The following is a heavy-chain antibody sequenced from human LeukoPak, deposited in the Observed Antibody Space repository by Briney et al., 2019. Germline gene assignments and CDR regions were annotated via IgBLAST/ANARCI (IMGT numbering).Heavy chain of an antibody. CDR3: ARDIDNGDYVVY. CDR2: ISASAAMT. CDR1: GFTFNNYV. Sequence: PGGSLRLSCAASGFTFNNYVMTWVRQAPGKGLEWVSSISASAAMTYYADSVKGRFTISRDNSKNTLYLQMNSLRAEDTAVYYCARDIDNGDYVVYWGQGTLVTVSS. V-gene: IGHV3-23*01. D-gene: IGHD4-17*01. J-gene: IGHJ4*02.